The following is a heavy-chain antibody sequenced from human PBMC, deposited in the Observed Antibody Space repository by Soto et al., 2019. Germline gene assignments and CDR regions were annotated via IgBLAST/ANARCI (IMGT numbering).Heavy chain of an antibody. CDR2: INAGNGNT. D-gene: IGHD3-10*01. CDR3: ARGLVGVLTYFDS. J-gene: IGHJ4*02. V-gene: IGHV1-3*05. CDR1: GYTFTSYG. Sequence: QVQLVQSGAEEKKPGASVKVSCKASGYTFTSYGMHWVRHAPGQRLEWMGWINAGNGNTKYSQKFQGRVTITRDTAASTAYVESWSLRSEVTARYYCARGLVGVLTYFDSWGQATPVTV.